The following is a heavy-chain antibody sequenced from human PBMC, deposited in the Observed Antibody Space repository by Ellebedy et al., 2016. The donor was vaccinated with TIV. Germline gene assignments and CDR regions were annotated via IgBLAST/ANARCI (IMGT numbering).Heavy chain of an antibody. Sequence: GGSLRLSXAASGFTFSSYGMHWVRQAPGKGLEWVAVIWYDGSNKYYADSVKGRFTISRDNSKNTLYLQMNSLRAEDTAVYYCARDSYYYDSSGYYPEYFQHWGQGTLVTDSS. CDR3: ARDSYYYDSSGYYPEYFQH. CDR2: IWYDGSNK. D-gene: IGHD3-22*01. J-gene: IGHJ1*01. CDR1: GFTFSSYG. V-gene: IGHV3-33*01.